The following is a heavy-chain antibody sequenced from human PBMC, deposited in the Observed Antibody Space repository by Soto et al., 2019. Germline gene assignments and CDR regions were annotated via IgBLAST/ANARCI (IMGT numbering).Heavy chain of an antibody. CDR2: ISWNSNSI. CDR3: AKGYASSSGLADY. V-gene: IGHV3-9*01. D-gene: IGHD6-6*01. Sequence: ESGGGLVQPGRSLRLSCAASGFTFDGYAMHWVRQAPGKGLEWVSGISWNSNSIAYADSVKGRFTISRDNAKNSLYLQMNTLRAEDTALYYCAKGYASSSGLADYWGRGTLVTVSS. CDR1: GFTFDGYA. J-gene: IGHJ4*02.